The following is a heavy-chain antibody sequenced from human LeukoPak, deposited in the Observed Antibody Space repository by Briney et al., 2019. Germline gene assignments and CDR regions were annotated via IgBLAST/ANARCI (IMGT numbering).Heavy chain of an antibody. CDR1: GGTFSSYA. D-gene: IGHD6-13*01. CDR3: ARMGSSWYGADYYYYMDV. CDR2: IIPIFGTA. V-gene: IGHV1-69*06. Sequence: SVKVSCKASGGTFSSYAISWVRQAPGQGLEWMGGIIPIFGTANYAQKFQGRVTITADKSTSTAYMELSSLRSEDTAVYYCARMGSSWYGADYYYYMDVWGKGTTVTVSS. J-gene: IGHJ6*03.